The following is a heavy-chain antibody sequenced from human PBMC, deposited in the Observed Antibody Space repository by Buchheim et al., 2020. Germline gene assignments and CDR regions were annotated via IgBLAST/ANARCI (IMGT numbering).Heavy chain of an antibody. CDR1: GFTFSSYE. CDR2: TSSSGNAI. V-gene: IGHV3-48*03. J-gene: IGHJ6*02. Sequence: EVQLVESGGHLVQPGGSLRLSCAASGFTFSSYEMNWVRQAPGKGLEWLSYTSSSGNAIYYADSVKGRFTISRDNAKNSLYLQMNSLRAEDTAVYYCARDGLYGMDVWGQGTT. CDR3: ARDGLYGMDV.